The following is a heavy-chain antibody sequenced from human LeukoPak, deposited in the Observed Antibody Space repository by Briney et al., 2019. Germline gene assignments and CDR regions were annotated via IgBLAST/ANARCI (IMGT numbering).Heavy chain of an antibody. V-gene: IGHV1-2*06. CDR3: ARAADIVVVVAATDGGY. Sequence: ASVNVSCKASGYTFTGYYMHWVRQAPGQGLEWMGRINPNSGGTNYAQKFQGRVTMTRDTSISTAYMELSRLRSDDTAVYYCARAADIVVVVAATDGGYWGQGTLVTVSS. CDR2: INPNSGGT. CDR1: GYTFTGYY. D-gene: IGHD2-15*01. J-gene: IGHJ4*02.